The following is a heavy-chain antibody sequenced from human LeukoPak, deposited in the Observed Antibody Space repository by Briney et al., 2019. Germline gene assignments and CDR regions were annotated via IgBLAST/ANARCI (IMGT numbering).Heavy chain of an antibody. CDR3: AKAGSAWSFDY. D-gene: IGHD6-19*01. V-gene: IGHV3-23*01. Sequence: GGSLRLSCAASGFTFSSSTTGWVRQAPGKGLEWVSAIVGSGALTSYADSVKGRFTISRDNSKNTLYLQMNSLRAEDTAVYYCAKAGSAWSFDYWGQGTLVTVSS. J-gene: IGHJ4*02. CDR2: IVGSGALT. CDR1: GFTFSSST.